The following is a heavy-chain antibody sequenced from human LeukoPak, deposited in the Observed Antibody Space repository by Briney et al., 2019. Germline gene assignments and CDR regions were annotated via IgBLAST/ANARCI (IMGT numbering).Heavy chain of an antibody. CDR1: GFTFSSFS. Sequence: GGSLRLSCAASGFTFSSFSMNWVRQAPGKGLEWISYITSSSSSTYYADSVKGRFTISRNNAKNSLYLQMNSLRAEDTAVYYCARVIGSYGDSAYWGQGTLVTVSS. CDR3: ARVIGSYGDSAY. V-gene: IGHV3-48*04. J-gene: IGHJ4*02. D-gene: IGHD4-17*01. CDR2: ITSSSSST.